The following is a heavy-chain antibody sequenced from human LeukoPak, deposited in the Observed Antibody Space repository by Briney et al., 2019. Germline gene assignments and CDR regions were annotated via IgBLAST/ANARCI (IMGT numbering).Heavy chain of an antibody. CDR3: ARQDYGDYFDY. Sequence: SETLSLTCTVSGGSISSYYWSWIRQPPGKGLEWIGYIYYSGSTNYNPSLKSRVTISVDTSKNQFSLKLSSVTAADTAVYYCARQDYGDYFDYWGQGTLVTVSS. J-gene: IGHJ4*02. D-gene: IGHD4-17*01. CDR2: IYYSGST. V-gene: IGHV4-59*01. CDR1: GGSISSYY.